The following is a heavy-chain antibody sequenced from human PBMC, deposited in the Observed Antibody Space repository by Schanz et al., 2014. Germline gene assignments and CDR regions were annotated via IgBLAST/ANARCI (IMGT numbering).Heavy chain of an antibody. J-gene: IGHJ3*02. CDR1: GFIFSSYA. Sequence: EVQLVESGGGLVQPGGSLKLSCAASGFIFSSYAMTWVRQAPGKGLEWVSAISTGGGNTYYTDSVKGRFTISRDNSRNTLYLQMNSLRAEDTAVYYCARRKHAFDIWGQGTMVTVSS. CDR2: ISTGGGNT. V-gene: IGHV3-23*04. CDR3: ARRKHAFDI.